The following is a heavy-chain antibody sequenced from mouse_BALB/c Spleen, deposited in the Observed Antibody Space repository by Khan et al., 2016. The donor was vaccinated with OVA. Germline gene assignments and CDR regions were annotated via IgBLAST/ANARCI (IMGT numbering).Heavy chain of an antibody. Sequence: QVQLKQSGTELARPGASVKLSCKASGYIFIDYNINWVKQRTGQGLEWIGEISPGSGNTYYNEKFKGKATLTADKSSSTAYMQLSSLTSEDSAVYFCAREWGYCFPYWGQGTLVTVSA. J-gene: IGHJ3*01. D-gene: IGHD3-1*01. CDR2: ISPGSGNT. V-gene: IGHV1-77*01. CDR1: GYIFIDYN. CDR3: AREWGYCFPY.